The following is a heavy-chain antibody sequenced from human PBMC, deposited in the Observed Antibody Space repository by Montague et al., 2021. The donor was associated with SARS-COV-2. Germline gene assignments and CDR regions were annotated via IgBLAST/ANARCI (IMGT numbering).Heavy chain of an antibody. CDR3: ARIRYDILTGYQTLFDY. CDR1: GFSLSTSGMC. J-gene: IGHJ4*02. V-gene: IGHV2-70*11. Sequence: PALMKPTQTLTLTCTFSGFSLSTSGMCVSWIRQPPGKALEWLARIDWDDDKYYSTSLKTRLTISKDTSKNQVVLTMTNVDPVDTATYYCARIRYDILTGYQTLFDYWGQGTLVTVSS. CDR2: IDWDDDK. D-gene: IGHD3-9*01.